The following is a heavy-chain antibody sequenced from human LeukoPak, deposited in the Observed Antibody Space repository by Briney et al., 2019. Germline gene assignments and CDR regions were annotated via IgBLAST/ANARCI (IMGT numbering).Heavy chain of an antibody. J-gene: IGHJ4*02. V-gene: IGHV3-30*03. CDR2: ISNDGSRK. CDR3: ARDRAWNYFDY. D-gene: IGHD3-3*01. CDR1: GFTFSRRG. Sequence: GRSLRLPCAPSGFTFSRRGMHWVRQAPGKGLEWVAIISNDGSRKYYAHSVEGRFTISRDNSKNTLYLQMDSLRAEDTAVYYCARDRAWNYFDYWGQGTLVTVSS.